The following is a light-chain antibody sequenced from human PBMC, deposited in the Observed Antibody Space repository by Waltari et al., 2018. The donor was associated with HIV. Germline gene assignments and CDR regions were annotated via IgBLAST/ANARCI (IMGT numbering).Light chain of an antibody. CDR2: IDR. CDR1: NLEDKY. Sequence: SYELTQPPSVSVSPGQTASITFSGDNLEDKYVCWYQQKPGQSPGLVLYIDRESPSVITQRLSGADSGNTATLTGSGTQATGEAEYFCQAWDGSNGVCGGGTKLTVL. CDR3: QAWDGSNGV. J-gene: IGLJ3*02. V-gene: IGLV3-1*01.